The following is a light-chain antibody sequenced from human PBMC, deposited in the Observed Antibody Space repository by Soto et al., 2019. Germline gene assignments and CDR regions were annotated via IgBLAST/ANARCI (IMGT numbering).Light chain of an antibody. Sequence: QSVLTQPPSVSGAPGQRVTISCTGSSSNIGGAYDVHWYQQHPGTAPKLLIYANNYRPSGVPDRFSGSKSGTSASLAITGLQAEDEADYYCCSYAVTFYVFGTGTKVTVL. J-gene: IGLJ1*01. V-gene: IGLV1-40*01. CDR2: ANN. CDR1: SSNIGGAYD. CDR3: CSYAVTFYV.